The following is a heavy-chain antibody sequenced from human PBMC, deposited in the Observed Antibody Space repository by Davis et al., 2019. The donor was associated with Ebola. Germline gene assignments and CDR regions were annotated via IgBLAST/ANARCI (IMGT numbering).Heavy chain of an antibody. CDR2: INTNTGNP. J-gene: IGHJ3*02. CDR3: ATLPDI. CDR1: GYRFTTYG. Sequence: ASVKVSCKASGYRFTTYGMHWVRQAPGQGLEWMGWINTNTGNPTYAKGFTGRFVFSLDTSVSTAYLQINSLKTEDIAVYYCATLPDIWGQGTMVIVSS. V-gene: IGHV7-4-1*02.